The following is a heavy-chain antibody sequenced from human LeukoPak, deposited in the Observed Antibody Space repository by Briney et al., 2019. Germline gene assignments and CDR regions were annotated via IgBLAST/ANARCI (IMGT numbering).Heavy chain of an antibody. CDR3: ARVHCGGDCYLYFHWYFDL. CDR2: IIPIFGTA. Sequence: GASVKVSCKASGGTFSSYAISWVRQAPGQGLEWMGGIIPIFGTANYAQKFQGRVTITADESTSTAYMELSSLRSEDTAVYYCARVHCGGDCYLYFHWYFDLWGRGTLVTVSS. J-gene: IGHJ2*01. D-gene: IGHD2-21*02. CDR1: GGTFSSYA. V-gene: IGHV1-69*13.